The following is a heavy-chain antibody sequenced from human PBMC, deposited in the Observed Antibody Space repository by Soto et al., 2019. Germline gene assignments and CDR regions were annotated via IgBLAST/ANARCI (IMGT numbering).Heavy chain of an antibody. V-gene: IGHV3-23*01. CDR1: GFTFGSYA. J-gene: IGHJ6*02. CDR2: ISANGRST. D-gene: IGHD3-16*01. Sequence: HPGGSLRLSCVGSGFTFGSYAMSWVRQAPGKGLEWVSIISANGRSTYYADSVRGRFTISRDNSKNTLYVQMDSLRAEDTAVYYCAKIEYASAWYYYGMDVWGQGTTVTVSS. CDR3: AKIEYASAWYYYGMDV.